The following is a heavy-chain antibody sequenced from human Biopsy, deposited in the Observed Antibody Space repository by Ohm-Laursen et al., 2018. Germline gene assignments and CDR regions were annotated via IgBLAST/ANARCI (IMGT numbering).Heavy chain of an antibody. V-gene: IGHV1-2*02. CDR2: INAKTGDT. CDR3: TRGGYYYDSLAYYYWFDP. D-gene: IGHD3-22*01. J-gene: IGHJ5*02. CDR1: GYTFTNYN. Sequence: ASVKVSCNASGYTFTNYNVNWVRQATGQGLEWMGWINAKTGDTNYAQKFQGRVTMTRDTSISTAYVDLSSLRSDGTAVYYCTRGGYYYDSLAYYYWFDPWGQGILVTVSS.